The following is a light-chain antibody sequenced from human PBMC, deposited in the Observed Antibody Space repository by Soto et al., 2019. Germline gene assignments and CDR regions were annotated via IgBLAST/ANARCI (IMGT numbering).Light chain of an antibody. CDR2: AAS. CDR1: QTIDTY. CDR3: HTGSDSPYP. V-gene: IGKV1-39*01. Sequence: DIQMTQSPSSLSASVGDRVTITCRASQTIDTYLNWYQQNPGKAPKLLIYAASPLQNGGPSRFSCSGSGTDFILAISSLKHEAFTTYYCHTGSDSPYPFCPGTKLEIQ. J-gene: IGKJ2*01.